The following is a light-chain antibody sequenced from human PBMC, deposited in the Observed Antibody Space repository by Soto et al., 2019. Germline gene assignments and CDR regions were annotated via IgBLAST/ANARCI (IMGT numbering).Light chain of an antibody. CDR2: GPS. CDR3: QQYHSWPT. J-gene: IGKJ5*01. Sequence: IVLTEYEGTVCLARGERGTLSFWASQSVSSNFAWYQQNPGQAPRLLIYGPSTRATGIPARFSGSGSGTEFTLTISSLQSEDFALYYCQQYHSWPTFGQGTRLE. V-gene: IGKV3-15*01. CDR1: QSVSSN.